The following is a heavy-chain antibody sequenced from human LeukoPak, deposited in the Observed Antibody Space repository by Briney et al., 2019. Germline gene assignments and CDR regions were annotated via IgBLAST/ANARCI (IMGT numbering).Heavy chain of an antibody. J-gene: IGHJ4*02. D-gene: IGHD3-16*02. V-gene: IGHV3-23*01. CDR3: AKSRYYDYVWGSYRYLLFDY. CDR1: GFTFSSYS. CDR2: ISGSGGST. Sequence: PGGSLRLSCAASGFTFSSYSMNWVRQAPGKGLEWVSAISGSGGSTYYADSVKGRFTISRDNSKNTLYLQMNSLRAEDTAVYYCAKSRYYDYVWGSYRYLLFDYWGQGTLVTVSS.